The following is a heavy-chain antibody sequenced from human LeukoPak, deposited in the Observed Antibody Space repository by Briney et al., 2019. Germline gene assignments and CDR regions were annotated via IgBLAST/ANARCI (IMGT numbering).Heavy chain of an antibody. D-gene: IGHD5-18*01. CDR1: GGSISSYY. CDR3: ARTTEGGYTYYYFYYYYMDV. V-gene: IGHV4-59*01. Sequence: SETLSLTCTVSGGSISSYYWSWIRQPPGKGLEWIGYIYYSGSTNYNPSLKSRVTISVDTSKNQFSLKLSSVTAADTAVYYCARTTEGGYTYYYFYYYYMDVWGKGTTVTISS. J-gene: IGHJ6*03. CDR2: IYYSGST.